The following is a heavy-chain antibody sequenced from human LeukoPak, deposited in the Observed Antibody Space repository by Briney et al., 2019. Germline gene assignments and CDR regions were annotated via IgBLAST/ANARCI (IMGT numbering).Heavy chain of an antibody. CDR1: GFTFSDYY. D-gene: IGHD2-15*01. J-gene: IGHJ3*02. CDR2: ISSSGSTI. CDR3: ATTALGYCSGGSCSSPDAFDI. Sequence: PGGSLRLSCAASGFTFSDYYMSWIRQAPGKGLEWVSYISSSGSTIYYADSVKGRFTISRDNAKNSLYLQMNSLRAEDTAVYYCATTALGYCSGGSCSSPDAFDIWGQGTMVTVSS. V-gene: IGHV3-11*01.